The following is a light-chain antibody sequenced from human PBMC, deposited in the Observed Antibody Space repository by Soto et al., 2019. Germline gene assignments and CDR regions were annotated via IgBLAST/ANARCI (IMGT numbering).Light chain of an antibody. CDR1: SSNIGAGYD. CDR2: DNI. CDR3: QSYDSSLSVV. V-gene: IGLV1-40*01. Sequence: QSVLTQPPSVSGAPGQRATISCTGSSSNIGAGYDVHWYQHLPGTAPKLLIYDNINRPSGVPDRFSGSKSGTSASLAITGLQAEDEADYYCQSYDSSLSVVFGGGTKLTVL. J-gene: IGLJ3*02.